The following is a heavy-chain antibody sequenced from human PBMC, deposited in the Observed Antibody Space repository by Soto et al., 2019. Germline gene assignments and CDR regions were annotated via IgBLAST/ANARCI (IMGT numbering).Heavy chain of an antibody. J-gene: IGHJ5*02. CDR1: GYSFTSYW. CDR3: PRQAHYYDSSGYSSAPGWFDP. CDR2: IYPGDSDT. D-gene: IGHD3-22*01. V-gene: IGHV5-51*01. Sequence: GESLKISCKGSGYSFTSYWIGWVRQMPGKGLEWMGIIYPGDSDTRYSPSFQGQVTISADKSISTAYLQWSSLKASDTAMYYCPRQAHYYDSSGYSSAPGWFDPWGQGTLVTVSS.